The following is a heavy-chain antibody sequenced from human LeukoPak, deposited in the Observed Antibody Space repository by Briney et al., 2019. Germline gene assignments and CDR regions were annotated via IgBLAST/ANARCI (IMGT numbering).Heavy chain of an antibody. Sequence: GGSLRLSCAASGFTFSSYWMSWVRQAPGKALEWVANIKQDGSEKYYVDSVKGRFTISRDNAKHPLYLQMNSLRAEDTAVYYRARVGGYCSGGSCYSYYYYYGMDVWGQGTTVTVSS. D-gene: IGHD2-15*01. CDR1: GFTFSSYW. J-gene: IGHJ6*02. CDR2: IKQDGSEK. V-gene: IGHV3-7*01. CDR3: ARVGGYCSGGSCYSYYYYYGMDV.